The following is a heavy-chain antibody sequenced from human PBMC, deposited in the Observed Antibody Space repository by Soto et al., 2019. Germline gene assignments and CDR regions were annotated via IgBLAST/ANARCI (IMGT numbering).Heavy chain of an antibody. V-gene: IGHV4-39*01. Sequence: SDTLSLTCTVSGGSISSSSYYWGWMRQPPGKRLEWIGSIYYSGSTYYNPSLKSRVTISVDTSKIQFSLKLSSVTAADTALYYCARHANYYGSGTYYSPFDYWGQGTLVTVS. J-gene: IGHJ4*02. D-gene: IGHD3-10*01. CDR2: IYYSGST. CDR3: ARHANYYGSGTYYSPFDY. CDR1: GGSISSSSYY.